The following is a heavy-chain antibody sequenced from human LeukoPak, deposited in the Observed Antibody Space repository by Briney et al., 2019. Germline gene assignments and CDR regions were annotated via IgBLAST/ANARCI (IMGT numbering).Heavy chain of an antibody. D-gene: IGHD1-26*01. J-gene: IGHJ3*01. Sequence: PGGSLRLSCAASGFTLSNYWMTWVRQAPGKGLEWVANIKQDGSEKYYVDSVKGRFTISRGNAKNSLYLQMNSLRAEDTAVYYCARGGPYSGSYFWGQGTMVTVSS. CDR3: ARGGPYSGSYF. V-gene: IGHV3-7*01. CDR2: IKQDGSEK. CDR1: GFTLSNYW.